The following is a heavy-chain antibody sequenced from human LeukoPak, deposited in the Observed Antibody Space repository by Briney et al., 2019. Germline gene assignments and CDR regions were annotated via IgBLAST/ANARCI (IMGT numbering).Heavy chain of an antibody. J-gene: IGHJ4*02. CDR3: ARDRSTSDY. Sequence: ASMKVSCKASGFTFTNYDINWVRQATGQGLEWMGWSSAYKGNTNYAQKFQGRVTMTTDTSTNTAYMELRSLTSDDTAVYYCARDRSTSDYWGQGTLVTVSS. CDR1: GFTFTNYD. V-gene: IGHV1-18*01. CDR2: SSAYKGNT.